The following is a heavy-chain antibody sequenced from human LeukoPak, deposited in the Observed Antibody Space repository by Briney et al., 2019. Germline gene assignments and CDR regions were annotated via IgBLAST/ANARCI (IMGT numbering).Heavy chain of an antibody. CDR1: GGSISSSSYY. D-gene: IGHD2-15*01. CDR2: IYYSGST. V-gene: IGHV4-39*01. J-gene: IGHJ4*02. CDR3: ASSKDSFAY. Sequence: SETLSLTCTVSGGSISSSSYYWGWIRQPPGKGLEWIGSIYYSGSTYYHPSLQRRVTISVATSKNQFPLKLSSVTAADTAVYYCASSKDSFAYWGQGTLVTVSS.